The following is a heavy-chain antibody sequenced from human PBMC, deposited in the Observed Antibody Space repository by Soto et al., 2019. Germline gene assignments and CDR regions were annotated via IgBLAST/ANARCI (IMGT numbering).Heavy chain of an antibody. Sequence: QVQLVQSGAEVKKPGASVKVSCKASGYTFTAYYIHWVRQAPGQGLEWMGWINPNSGDTTSAQKFQGRVTLTRDTYINTAYIQPSTPRSDHTAVDHCPTQAPGPDRSGYAFNTWGQGTMVTVCS. J-gene: IGHJ3*02. CDR3: PTQAPGPDRSGYAFNT. D-gene: IGHD3-22*01. CDR2: INPNSGDT. V-gene: IGHV1-2*02. CDR1: GYTFTAYY.